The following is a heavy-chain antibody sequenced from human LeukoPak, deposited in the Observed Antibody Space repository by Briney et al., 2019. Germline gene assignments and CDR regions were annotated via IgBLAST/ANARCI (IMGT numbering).Heavy chain of an antibody. J-gene: IGHJ5*02. Sequence: ASVKVSCKASGYSFTNYYKHWVRQAPGQGLEWMGRINPSGGGTSYAQKFQGRVTMTRDMSTSTVYMELSSLRSEDTAVYYCARDEAWGQGTLVTVSS. CDR3: ARDEA. CDR1: GYSFTNYY. CDR2: INPSGGGT. V-gene: IGHV1-46*01.